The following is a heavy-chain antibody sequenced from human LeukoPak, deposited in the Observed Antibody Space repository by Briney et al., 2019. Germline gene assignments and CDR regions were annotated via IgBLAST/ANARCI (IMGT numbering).Heavy chain of an antibody. CDR2: IDHSGST. CDR1: GDSLSDYN. Sequence: SETLSLTCAVYGDSLSDYNWCRRSQPPGKGLEWIGEIDHSGSTNYNPSLKSRVTISVDTSKNQFSLKLSSVTAADTAVYYCARWYGYGDSCCYGYWGQGTLVTVSS. D-gene: IGHD3-22*01. CDR3: ARWYGYGDSCCYGY. J-gene: IGHJ4*02. V-gene: IGHV4-34*01.